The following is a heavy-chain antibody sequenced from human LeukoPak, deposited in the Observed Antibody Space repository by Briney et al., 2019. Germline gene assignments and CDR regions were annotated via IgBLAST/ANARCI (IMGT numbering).Heavy chain of an antibody. J-gene: IGHJ4*02. Sequence: ASVKVSCKASGYTFTSYDINWVRQATGQGLEWMGWMNPNSGNTGYAQKFQGRVTITRNTSISTAYMELSSLRSEDTAVYYCARAQFTPGGDNDYGSDHWGQGTLVTVSS. D-gene: IGHD4-17*01. V-gene: IGHV1-8*03. CDR3: ARAQFTPGGDNDYGSDH. CDR1: GYTFTSYD. CDR2: MNPNSGNT.